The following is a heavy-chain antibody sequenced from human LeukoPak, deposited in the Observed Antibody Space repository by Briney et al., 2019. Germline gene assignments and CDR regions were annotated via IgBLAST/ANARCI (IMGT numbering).Heavy chain of an antibody. D-gene: IGHD5-12*01. CDR1: GFTFSSYS. V-gene: IGHV3-21*01. CDR3: ARHPDSGYDWHYYGMDV. CDR2: ISSSSSYI. J-gene: IGHJ6*02. Sequence: GGSLRLSCAASGFTFSSYSMNWVRQAPGKGLEWVSSISSSSSYIYYADSVKGRFTISRDNAKNSLYLQMNSLRAEDTAVYYCARHPDSGYDWHYYGMDVWGQGTTVTVSS.